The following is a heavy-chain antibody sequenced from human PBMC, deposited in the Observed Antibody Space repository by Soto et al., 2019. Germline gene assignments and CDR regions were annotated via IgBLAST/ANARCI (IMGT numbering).Heavy chain of an antibody. CDR3: AKDLIAVVWYGLDY. CDR2: ISGSGGST. Sequence: EVQLLESGGGLVQPGGSLRLSCAASGFTFSSYAMSWVRQAPGKGLEWVSAISGSGGSTYYADSVKGRLTISRDNSKSTVYLPTNSLRAEDTAVYYCAKDLIAVVWYGLDYWGQGTLVTVSS. V-gene: IGHV3-23*01. CDR1: GFTFSSYA. D-gene: IGHD6-19*01. J-gene: IGHJ4*02.